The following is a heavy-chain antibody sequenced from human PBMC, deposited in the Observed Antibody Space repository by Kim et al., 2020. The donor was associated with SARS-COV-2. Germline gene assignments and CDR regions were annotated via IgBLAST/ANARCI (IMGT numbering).Heavy chain of an antibody. CDR3: VREDSGIWKNFEY. Sequence: YAQTFQGRVTNTSDTSTSTVYMELSSLRSEDTAVYYCVREDSGIWKNFEYWGQGTLVTVSS. J-gene: IGHJ4*02. D-gene: IGHD1-26*01. V-gene: IGHV1-46*01.